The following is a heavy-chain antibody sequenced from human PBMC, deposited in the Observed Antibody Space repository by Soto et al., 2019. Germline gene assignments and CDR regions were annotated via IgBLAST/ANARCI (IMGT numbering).Heavy chain of an antibody. J-gene: IGHJ4*02. D-gene: IGHD2-2*01. Sequence: GGSLRLSCAASGFIFSSYTMSWVRQAPGKGLEWVSVISGSGGSPYHADSVQGRFTISRDNPKNTLYLQMNSLRAEDTAIYYCAKARCSSATCYVPDYWGQGTLVTVSS. CDR2: ISGSGGSP. CDR3: AKARCSSATCYVPDY. V-gene: IGHV3-23*01. CDR1: GFIFSSYT.